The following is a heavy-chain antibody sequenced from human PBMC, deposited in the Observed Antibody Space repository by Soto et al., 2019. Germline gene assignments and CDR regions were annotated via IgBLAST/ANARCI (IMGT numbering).Heavy chain of an antibody. CDR1: GFTFSSYA. D-gene: IGHD6-13*01. J-gene: IGHJ4*02. CDR3: AKDRWDAAGQILPFDY. Sequence: LRLSCAASGFTFSSYAMSWVRQAPGKGLEWVSAISGSGGSTYYADSVKGRFTISRDNSKNTLYLQMNSLRAEDTAVYYCAKDRWDAAGQILPFDYWGQGTLVTVSS. CDR2: ISGSGGST. V-gene: IGHV3-23*01.